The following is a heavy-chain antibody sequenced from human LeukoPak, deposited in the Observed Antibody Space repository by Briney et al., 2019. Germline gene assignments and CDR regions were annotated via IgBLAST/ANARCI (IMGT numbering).Heavy chain of an antibody. CDR2: IYYSGST. J-gene: IGHJ6*03. CDR3: ARITPYSSGWYYYYYYMDV. V-gene: IGHV4-39*07. D-gene: IGHD6-19*01. Sequence: SGTLSLTCTVSGDSISTSNSYWGWIRQPPGKGLEWIGSIYYSGSTYYNPSLKSRVTISVDTSKNQFSLKLSSVTAADTAVYYCARITPYSSGWYYYYYYMDVWGKGTTVTVSS. CDR1: GDSISTSNSY.